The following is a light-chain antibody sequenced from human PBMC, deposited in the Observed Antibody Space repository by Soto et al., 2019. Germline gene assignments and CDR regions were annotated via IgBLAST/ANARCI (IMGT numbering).Light chain of an antibody. J-gene: IGKJ1*01. CDR1: QSISSN. Sequence: EILMTQSPATLSVSPGERATLSCRASQSISSNLAWLQQKPGQAPRLLIYGASTRAAGIPARFSGSGSGTEFTLTISSLQSEAFAVYYCQQYNTWRTFGQGTKVEIK. V-gene: IGKV3-15*01. CDR3: QQYNTWRT. CDR2: GAS.